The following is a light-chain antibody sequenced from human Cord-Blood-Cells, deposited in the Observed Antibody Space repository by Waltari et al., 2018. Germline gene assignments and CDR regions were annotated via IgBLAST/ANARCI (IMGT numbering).Light chain of an antibody. CDR3: SSYAGSNNYV. Sequence: QSALTKPPSASGSPGQSVTISCSGTSSDVGGYNYVSWYPPHPGKAPKHMIYEVGKRPSGAPDRFSGCKAGNTAALTVSGLQAEDEADYYVSSYAGSNNYVCGTGTKVTVL. CDR2: EVG. CDR1: SSDVGGYNY. J-gene: IGLJ1*01. V-gene: IGLV2-8*01.